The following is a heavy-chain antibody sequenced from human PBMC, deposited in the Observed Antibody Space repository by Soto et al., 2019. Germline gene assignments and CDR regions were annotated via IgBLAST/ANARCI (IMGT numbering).Heavy chain of an antibody. Sequence: GASVKVSCKASGYTFTSYGISWVRQAPGQGLEWMGWISAYNGNTNYAQKLQGRVTMTTDTSTSTAYMELRSLRSDDTAVYYCARDKRITMIVVVSIDAFDIWGQGTMVTVSS. CDR1: GYTFTSYG. CDR3: ARDKRITMIVVVSIDAFDI. CDR2: ISAYNGNT. D-gene: IGHD3-22*01. V-gene: IGHV1-18*01. J-gene: IGHJ3*02.